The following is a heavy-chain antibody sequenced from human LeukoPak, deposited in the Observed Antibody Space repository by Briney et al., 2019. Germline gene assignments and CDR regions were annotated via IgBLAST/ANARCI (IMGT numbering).Heavy chain of an antibody. V-gene: IGHV3-23*01. CDR2: MSASGGSS. D-gene: IGHD5-18*01. CDR3: ARGDGYSYGYVDY. J-gene: IGHJ4*02. Sequence: PGGSLRLSCAASGFTFYSYAMSWVRQAPGKGLEWVSGMSASGGSSYYADSVKGRFSISRDNPKNRLYLQMNTLRAEDTAVYYCARGDGYSYGYVDYWGQGTLVTVSS. CDR1: GFTFYSYA.